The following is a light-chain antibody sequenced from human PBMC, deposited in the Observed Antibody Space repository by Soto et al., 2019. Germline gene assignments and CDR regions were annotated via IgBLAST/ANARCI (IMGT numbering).Light chain of an antibody. CDR3: QQYNTYWT. CDR2: DAS. V-gene: IGKV1-9*01. Sequence: DIQLTQSPSFLSASIGDRVTITCRASQPITSFLAWYQQRPGKAPELLIYDASALPRGVPSRFSGSGSGTKFTLTIASLQPDDFATYYCQQYNTYWTFGQGTKVDIK. J-gene: IGKJ1*01. CDR1: QPITSF.